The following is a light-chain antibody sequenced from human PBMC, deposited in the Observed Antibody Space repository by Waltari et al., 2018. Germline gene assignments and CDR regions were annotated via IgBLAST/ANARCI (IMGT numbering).Light chain of an antibody. J-gene: IGKJ4*01. CDR2: GAS. V-gene: IGKV3-15*01. CDR3: QQYNRWPPLT. Sequence: EVVMTQSPATRSVSPGERVTLSCKASQSIDNNLAWYQQKPGQAPRLLIYGASTRATGVPARFSGSGSGTEFTLTISSLQSEDCAVFYCQQYNRWPPLTFGGGTKVEIK. CDR1: QSIDNN.